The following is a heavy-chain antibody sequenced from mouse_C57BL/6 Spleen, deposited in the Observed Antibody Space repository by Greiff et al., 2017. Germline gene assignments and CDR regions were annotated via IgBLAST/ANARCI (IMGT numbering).Heavy chain of an antibody. D-gene: IGHD6-1*01. CDR1: GYTFTGYW. CDR3: ARRGSASCYWYFDV. CDR2: ILPGSGST. V-gene: IGHV1-9*01. Sequence: VQLQQSGAELMKPGASVKLSCKATGYTFTGYWIEWVKQRPGHGLEWIGEILPGSGSTNYNEKFKGKATFTADTSSNTTYMQLSGLTTEDSAIYDCARRGSASCYWYFDVWGTGTTVTVSS. J-gene: IGHJ1*03.